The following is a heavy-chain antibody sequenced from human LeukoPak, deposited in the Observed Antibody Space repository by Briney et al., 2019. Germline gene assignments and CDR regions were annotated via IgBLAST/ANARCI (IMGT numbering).Heavy chain of an antibody. V-gene: IGHV1-46*01. J-gene: IGHJ6*02. Sequence: ASVKVSCKASGYTFTSYYMHWVRQAPGQGLEWMGIINPSGGSTSYAQKFQGRVTMTRDTSTSTVYMELSSLRSEDTAVYYCARVPGPYGSGSYYTNYGMDVWGQGTTVTVS. CDR3: ARVPGPYGSGSYYTNYGMDV. D-gene: IGHD3-10*01. CDR2: INPSGGST. CDR1: GYTFTSYY.